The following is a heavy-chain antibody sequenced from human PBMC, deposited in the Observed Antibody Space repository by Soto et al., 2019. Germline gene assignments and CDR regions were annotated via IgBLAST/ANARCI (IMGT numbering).Heavy chain of an antibody. CDR1: GFTFSSYA. CDR3: ARDWVTTISQHYYYGMDV. Sequence: GGSLRLSCAASGFTFSSYAMSWVRQAPGKGLEWVSAISGSGGRTGYADSGKGRFTISRDNSKNTLYLQMNSLRAEDTAVYYCARDWVTTISQHYYYGMDVRGQGTTVTVSS. D-gene: IGHD3-22*01. J-gene: IGHJ6*02. CDR2: ISGSGGRT. V-gene: IGHV3-23*01.